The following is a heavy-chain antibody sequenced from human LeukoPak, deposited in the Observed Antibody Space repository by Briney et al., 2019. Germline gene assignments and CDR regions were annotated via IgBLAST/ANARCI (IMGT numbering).Heavy chain of an antibody. CDR2: INQDGSEN. J-gene: IGHJ4*02. CDR1: GFTVNSNY. V-gene: IGHV3-7*01. Sequence: PGGSLRLSCAASGFTVNSNYMSWVRQAPGKGLEWVANINQDGSENHYVDSVKGRFTISRDNAKNSVFVQMNGLRVEDTAVYYCVKAGGSSWSDFWGQGTLVTVSS. D-gene: IGHD6-13*01. CDR3: VKAGGSSWSDF.